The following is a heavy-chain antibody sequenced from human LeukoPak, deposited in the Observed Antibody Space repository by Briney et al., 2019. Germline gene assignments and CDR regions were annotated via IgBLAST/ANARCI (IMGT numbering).Heavy chain of an antibody. D-gene: IGHD2-2*01. Sequence: ASVKVSCKASGYTFTGYYMHWVRQAPGQGLEWMGWINPNSGGTNYAQKFQGRVTMTRDTSISTAYMELSRLRSDDTAVYYCARDGDCSSTSCYDYWGQGNLVTVSS. CDR1: GYTFTGYY. CDR2: INPNSGGT. CDR3: ARDGDCSSTSCYDY. V-gene: IGHV1-2*02. J-gene: IGHJ4*02.